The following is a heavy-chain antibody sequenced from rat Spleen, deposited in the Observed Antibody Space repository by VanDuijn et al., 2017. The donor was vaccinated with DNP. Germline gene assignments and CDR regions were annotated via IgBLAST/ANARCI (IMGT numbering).Heavy chain of an antibody. V-gene: IGHV1-43*01. CDR1: GYTFTTYY. J-gene: IGHJ3*01. CDR3: ARPYPGMANWFAY. Sequence: QVQLQQSGAELAKPGSSVMISCRASGYTFTTYYIGWIKQTTRQGLEFIGYINTGSGGTNYNEKFKGKATLTVDKSSSTAFMQLSSLTPADSAVYYCARPYPGMANWFAYWGQGTLVTVSS. D-gene: IGHD1-4*01. CDR2: INTGSGGT.